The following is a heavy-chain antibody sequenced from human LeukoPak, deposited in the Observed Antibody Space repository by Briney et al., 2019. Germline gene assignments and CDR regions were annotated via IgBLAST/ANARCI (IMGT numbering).Heavy chain of an antibody. V-gene: IGHV3-21*01. CDR2: ISSSSSYI. D-gene: IGHD6-19*01. CDR3: ARMLYSSFYYFDY. CDR1: GFTFSSYS. Sequence: GGSLRLSCAASGFTFSSYSMNWVRQAPGKGLEWVSSISSSSSYIYYADSVKGRFTISRDNAKNSLYLQMNSLRAEDTAVYYCARMLYSSFYYFDYWGQGTLVTVSS. J-gene: IGHJ4*02.